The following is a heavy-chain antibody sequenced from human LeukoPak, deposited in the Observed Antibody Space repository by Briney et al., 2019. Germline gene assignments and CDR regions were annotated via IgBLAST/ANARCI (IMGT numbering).Heavy chain of an antibody. Sequence: ASVKVSCKASGYTFTGYYMHWVRQAPGQGLEWMGWINPNSGGTNYAQKFQGWVTMTGDTSISTAYMELSRLRSDDTAVYYCATLPWPSRYYGMDVWGQGTTVTVSS. V-gene: IGHV1-2*04. CDR1: GYTFTGYY. D-gene: IGHD6-6*01. CDR3: ATLPWPSRYYGMDV. CDR2: INPNSGGT. J-gene: IGHJ6*02.